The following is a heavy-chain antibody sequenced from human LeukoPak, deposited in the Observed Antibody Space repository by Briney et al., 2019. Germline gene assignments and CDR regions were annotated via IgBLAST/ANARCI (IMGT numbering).Heavy chain of an antibody. J-gene: IGHJ4*02. CDR3: ASPPLSSAMYYAH. CDR2: IKPSNGDT. V-gene: IGHV1-2*02. D-gene: IGHD1-26*01. Sequence: ASVKVSCKASGYNFSGHYMHWVRLAPGQGLEWMGWIKPSNGDTKYAQNFQGRVTMTRDTSISIAYTELSSLRSDDTAVYYCASPPLSSAMYYAHWGQGTLVTVSS. CDR1: GYNFSGHY.